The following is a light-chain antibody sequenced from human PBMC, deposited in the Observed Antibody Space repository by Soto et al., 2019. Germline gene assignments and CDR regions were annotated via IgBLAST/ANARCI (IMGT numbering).Light chain of an antibody. CDR1: SSSIGSNS. CDR2: TNN. V-gene: IGLV1-44*01. CDR3: AAWDGSLNVYV. Sequence: QSVLTQPPSASGTPGQRVTISCSGSSSSIGSNSVNWYQQLPRTAPKVLIYTNNQRPSGVPDRSSGSKSGTSASLAISGLQSEDEGDYYCAAWDGSLNVYVFGTGTKVTVL. J-gene: IGLJ1*01.